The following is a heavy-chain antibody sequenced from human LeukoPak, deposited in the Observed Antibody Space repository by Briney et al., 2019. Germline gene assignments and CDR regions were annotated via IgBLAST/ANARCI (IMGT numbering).Heavy chain of an antibody. CDR3: AGAGRSYYGAFDI. Sequence: PGGSLRLSCAASGFTFSSYGMHWVRQAPGKGLEWVAFIRYDGSNKYYADSVKGRFTISRDNSKNTLYLRMNSLRAEDTAVYYCAGAGRSYYGAFDIWGQGTMVTVSS. D-gene: IGHD1-26*01. CDR1: GFTFSSYG. J-gene: IGHJ3*02. CDR2: IRYDGSNK. V-gene: IGHV3-30*02.